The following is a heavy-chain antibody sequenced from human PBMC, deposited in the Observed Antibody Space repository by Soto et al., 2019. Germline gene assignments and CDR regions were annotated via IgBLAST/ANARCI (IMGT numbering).Heavy chain of an antibody. CDR2: IRSKGYGGTT. Sequence: GGSLRLSCTGSGFTFGDFGMSWFRQAPGKGLEWLSFIRSKGYGGTTESAASVRGRFINSRDDSKSIAYLQMNSLKTEDTAVYYCASLTSWSQEYYYGMDVWGQGTTVTVSS. D-gene: IGHD2-2*01. CDR3: ASLTSWSQEYYYGMDV. CDR1: GFTFGDFG. J-gene: IGHJ6*02. V-gene: IGHV3-49*03.